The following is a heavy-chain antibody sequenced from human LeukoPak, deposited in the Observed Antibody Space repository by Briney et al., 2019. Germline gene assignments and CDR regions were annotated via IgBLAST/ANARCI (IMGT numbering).Heavy chain of an antibody. CDR2: IRTTGYGGTT. CDR3: TRDYSSGYYIGWFDR. D-gene: IGHD3-22*01. CDR1: GFTLGDFA. J-gene: IGHJ5*02. Sequence: GRSLRLSCTGVGFTLGDFAVSWVRQTAGKRLEWVAFIRTTGYGGTTEYAASVKGRFSISRDDSKSTVYLQMNSLKTEDTGIYYCTRDYSSGYYIGWFDRGGRGTQVIVSS. V-gene: IGHV3-49*04.